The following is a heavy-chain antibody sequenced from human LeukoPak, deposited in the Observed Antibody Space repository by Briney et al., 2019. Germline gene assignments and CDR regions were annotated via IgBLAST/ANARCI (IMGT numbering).Heavy chain of an antibody. D-gene: IGHD3-3*01. J-gene: IGHJ3*02. CDR2: IYHSGST. CDR1: GYSLSSGYY. Sequence: SETLSLTCAVSGYSLSSGYYWGWIRRPPGKGLEWIGSIYHSGSTYYNPSLKSRVTISVDTSKNQFSLKLSSVTAADTAVYYCAVLFTIFGVVSSDAFDNWGQGTMVTVSS. CDR3: AVLFTIFGVVSSDAFDN. V-gene: IGHV4-38-2*01.